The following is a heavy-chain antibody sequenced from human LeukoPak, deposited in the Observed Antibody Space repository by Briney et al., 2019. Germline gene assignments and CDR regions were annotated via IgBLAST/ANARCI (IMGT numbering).Heavy chain of an antibody. CDR2: ISWNSGSI. CDR1: GFTFDDYA. CDR3: AKDVGYSYGYVFDY. J-gene: IGHJ4*02. V-gene: IGHV3-9*01. Sequence: GGSLGLSCAASGFTFDDYAMHWVRQAPGKGLEWVSGISWNSGSIGYADSVKGRFTISRDNAKNSLYLQMNSLRAEDTALYYCAKDVGYSYGYVFDYWGQGTLVTVSS. D-gene: IGHD5-18*01.